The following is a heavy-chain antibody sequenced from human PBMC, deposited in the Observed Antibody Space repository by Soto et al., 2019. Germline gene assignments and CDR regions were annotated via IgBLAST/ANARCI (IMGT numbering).Heavy chain of an antibody. J-gene: IGHJ4*02. D-gene: IGHD6-13*01. CDR3: ASEKDDSSSWYFDY. V-gene: IGHV1-69*13. Sequence: ASVKVSCKASGGTFSSYAISWVRQAPGQGLEWMGGIIPIFGTANYAQKFQGRVTITADESTSTAYMELSSLRSEDTAVYYCASEKDDSSSWYFDYWGQGTLVTVYS. CDR1: GGTFSSYA. CDR2: IIPIFGTA.